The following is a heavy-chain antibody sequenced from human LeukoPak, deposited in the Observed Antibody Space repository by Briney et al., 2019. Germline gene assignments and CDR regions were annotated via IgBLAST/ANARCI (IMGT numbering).Heavy chain of an antibody. CDR3: ARDFSVSASAY. CDR2: IKQDGSEK. CDR1: GVTLSSYW. V-gene: IGHV3-7*01. Sequence: SGGSLRLSCAASGVTLSSYWMSWVRQAPGKGLEWVANIKQDGSEKYYVDSVKGRFTISRDNAKNSLYLQMNSLRAEDTAVYYCARDFSVSASAYWGQGALVTVSS. D-gene: IGHD2-2*01. J-gene: IGHJ4*02.